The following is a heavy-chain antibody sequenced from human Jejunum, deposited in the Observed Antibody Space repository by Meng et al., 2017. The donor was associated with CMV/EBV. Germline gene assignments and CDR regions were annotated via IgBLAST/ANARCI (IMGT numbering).Heavy chain of an antibody. J-gene: IGHJ6*02. D-gene: IGHD2-2*01. CDR1: TSYD. CDR3: ARKYCSSSSCKGGHGMDV. V-gene: IGHV1-8*01. CDR2: MNPNSGNT. Sequence: TSYDINGVRQATGQGLEWMGWMNPNSGNTGYAQKFQGRVTMTRNTSISTAYMELSSLRSEDTAVYYCARKYCSSSSCKGGHGMDVWGQGTTVTVSS.